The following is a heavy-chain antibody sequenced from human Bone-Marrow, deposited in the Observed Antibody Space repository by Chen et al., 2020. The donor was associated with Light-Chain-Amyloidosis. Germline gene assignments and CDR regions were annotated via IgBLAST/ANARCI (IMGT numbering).Heavy chain of an antibody. CDR1: GFTFSDHI. CDR3: AREGGYTSKLDY. D-gene: IGHD5-12*01. J-gene: IGHJ4*02. Sequence: EVQLMESGGGLVKPGGSLRLTCAASGFTFSDHIMHWVRQDPGKGLEWVSSVTSSSSFMYDADSVKGRFSISRDNAKSSLYLQMNSLRAEDTAVYYCAREGGYTSKLDYWGQGTLVTVSS. V-gene: IGHV3-21*01. CDR2: VTSSSSFM.